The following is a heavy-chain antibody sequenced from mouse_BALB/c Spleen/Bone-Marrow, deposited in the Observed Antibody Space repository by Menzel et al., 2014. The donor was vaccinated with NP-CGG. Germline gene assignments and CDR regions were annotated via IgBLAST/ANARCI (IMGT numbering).Heavy chain of an antibody. CDR2: ISSGSSTI. D-gene: IGHD1-2*01. Sequence: EVKLMESGGGLVQPGGSRKLSCAASGFTFXSFGMHWVRQAPEKGLEWVAYISSGSSTIYYADTVKGRFTISRDNPKNTLFLQMTSLRSEDTAMYYCARSLLRLSYAMDYWGQGTSVTVSS. CDR3: ARSLLRLSYAMDY. J-gene: IGHJ4*01. CDR1: GFTFXSFG. V-gene: IGHV5-17*02.